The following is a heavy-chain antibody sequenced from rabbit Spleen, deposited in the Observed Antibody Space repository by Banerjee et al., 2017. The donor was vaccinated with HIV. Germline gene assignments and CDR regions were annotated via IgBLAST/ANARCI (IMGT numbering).Heavy chain of an antibody. J-gene: IGHJ4*01. CDR2: INVATGKP. Sequence: QEQLVESGGGLVQPEGSLTLTCTASGFSFGDRDVMCWVRQAPGKGLEWMACINVATGKPVYATWAKGRFTISRTSSTTVTLRMTSLTAADTATYFCARDLVGVIGWNFGWWGPGTLVTVS. CDR1: GFSFGDRDV. V-gene: IGHV1S45*01. D-gene: IGHD1-1*01. CDR3: ARDLVGVIGWNFGW.